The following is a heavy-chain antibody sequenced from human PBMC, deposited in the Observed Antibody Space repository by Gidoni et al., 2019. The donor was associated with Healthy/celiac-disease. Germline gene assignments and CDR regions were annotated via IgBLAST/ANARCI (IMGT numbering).Heavy chain of an antibody. Sequence: QVQLVQSGAEVKKPGASVKVSCKASGYTFTGYYMHWVRQAPGQGLEWRGWINPNSGGTNSAQKFQGRVTMTRDTSISTAYMELSRLRSDDTAGYYCARGGGGGRFDYWGQGTLVTVSS. CDR3: ARGGGGGRFDY. CDR2: INPNSGGT. V-gene: IGHV1-2*02. J-gene: IGHJ4*02. CDR1: GYTFTGYY. D-gene: IGHD3-16*01.